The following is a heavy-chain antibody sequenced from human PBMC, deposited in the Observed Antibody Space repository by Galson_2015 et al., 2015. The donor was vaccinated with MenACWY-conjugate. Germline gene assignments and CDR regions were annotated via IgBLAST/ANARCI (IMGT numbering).Heavy chain of an antibody. D-gene: IGHD6-6*01. CDR3: AKGGSLAARHGHFDF. CDR1: GFTFSDYY. CDR2: ISTTGGST. V-gene: IGHV3-23*01. J-gene: IGHJ4*01. Sequence: SLRLSCAASGFTFSDYYMNWVRQAPGKAPECVASISTTGGSTYYVDSVRGRFTISRDNSKNTLSLHMRSLRVDDTAVYYCAKGGSLAARHGHFDFWGHGTLVSVSS.